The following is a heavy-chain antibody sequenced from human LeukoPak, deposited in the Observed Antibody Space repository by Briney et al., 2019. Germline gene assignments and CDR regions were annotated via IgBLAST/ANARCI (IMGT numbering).Heavy chain of an antibody. V-gene: IGHV1-58*02. CDR3: ARDDYYYYMDV. CDR2: IVVGSGNT. J-gene: IGHJ6*03. Sequence: SVKVSCKASGSTFTSSAMQWVRQARGQRLEWIGWIVVGSGNTNYAQKFQGRVTMTRDMSTSTDYMELSSLRSDDTAVYYCARDDYYYYMDVWGKGTTVIVSS. CDR1: GSTFTSSA.